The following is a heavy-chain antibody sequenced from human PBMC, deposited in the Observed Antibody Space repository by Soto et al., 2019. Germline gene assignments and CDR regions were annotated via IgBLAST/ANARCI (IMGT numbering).Heavy chain of an antibody. Sequence: PSETLSLTCAVYGGSFSGYYWTWIRQPPGKGLEWIGDINHSGSTNYNSSLKSRVTISVDTSKNQLSLNLRSVTAADTAVYYCAREEVPQWFTRGYYGMDVWGQGTTVNVSS. CDR3: AREEVPQWFTRGYYGMDV. V-gene: IGHV4-34*01. CDR1: GGSFSGYY. J-gene: IGHJ6*02. D-gene: IGHD2-2*01. CDR2: INHSGST.